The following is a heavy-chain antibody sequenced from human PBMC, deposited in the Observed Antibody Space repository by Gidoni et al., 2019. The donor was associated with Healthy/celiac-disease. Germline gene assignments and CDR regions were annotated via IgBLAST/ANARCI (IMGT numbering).Heavy chain of an antibody. CDR1: GFTFSSCS. CDR2: ISSSSRYI. Sequence: EVQLVESGGGLVKPGWSLRLSCAASGFTFSSCSMNCVRQAPGMGLEWVSSISSSSRYIYYADSVKGRFTISRDNAKNSLYLQMNGLRAEDTAVYYCARDRGEGYGDNWGQGTLVTVSS. V-gene: IGHV3-21*01. J-gene: IGHJ4*02. D-gene: IGHD5-12*01. CDR3: ARDRGEGYGDN.